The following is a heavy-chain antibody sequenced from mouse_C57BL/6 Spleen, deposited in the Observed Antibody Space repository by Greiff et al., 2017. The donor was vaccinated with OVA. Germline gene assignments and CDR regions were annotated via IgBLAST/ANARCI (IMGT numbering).Heavy chain of an antibody. CDR3: AREKAKGGCPSWYFDD. CDR1: GYTFTSYW. J-gene: IGHJ1*03. V-gene: IGHV1-53*01. CDR2: INPSNGGT. Sequence: QVQLQQPGTELVKPGASVKLSCKASGYTFTSYWMHWVKQRPGQGLEWIGIINPSNGGTNYNEKFKSKATLTVDKSSSTAYMHLSSLTSEDSAVYDCAREKAKGGCPSWYFDDWGKGTTVTVSS.